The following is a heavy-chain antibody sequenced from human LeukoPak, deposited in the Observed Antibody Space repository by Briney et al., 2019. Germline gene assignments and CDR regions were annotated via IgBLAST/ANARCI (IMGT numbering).Heavy chain of an antibody. V-gene: IGHV3-21*01. Sequence: PGGSLRLSCAASGFTFSTYTMNWVRQTPGKGLEWVSSISSSSAYIYYADSVKGRFTISRDNAKNSLYLQMNSLRAEDTAVYYCAREIQYDQGGDDYWGQGTLVTVSS. J-gene: IGHJ4*02. CDR2: ISSSSAYI. CDR1: GFTFSTYT. D-gene: IGHD4-11*01. CDR3: AREIQYDQGGDDY.